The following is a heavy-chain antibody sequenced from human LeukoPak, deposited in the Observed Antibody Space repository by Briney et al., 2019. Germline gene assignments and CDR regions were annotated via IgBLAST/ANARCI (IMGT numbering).Heavy chain of an antibody. Sequence: SETLSLTCTVSGGSIGSSSYYWGWIRQPPGKGLEWIGSIYYSGSTYYNPSLKSRVTISVDTSKNQFSLKLSSVTAADTAVYYCARVAAAARIDYWGQGTLVTVSS. CDR3: ARVAAAARIDY. V-gene: IGHV4-39*07. CDR2: IYYSGST. CDR1: GGSIGSSSYY. D-gene: IGHD6-13*01. J-gene: IGHJ4*02.